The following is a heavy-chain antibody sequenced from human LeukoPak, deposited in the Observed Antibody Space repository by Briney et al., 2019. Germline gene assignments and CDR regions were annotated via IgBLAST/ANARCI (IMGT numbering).Heavy chain of an antibody. Sequence: PSQTLSLTCTVSGGSISSGGYYWSWIRQHPGKGLEWIGYIYYSGSTYYNPSLKSRVTISVYTSKNQFSLKLSSVTAADTAVYYCARVGIVVPAAMSPLYYGMDVWGQGTTVTVSS. D-gene: IGHD2-2*01. CDR1: GGSISSGGYY. CDR2: IYYSGST. CDR3: ARVGIVVPAAMSPLYYGMDV. J-gene: IGHJ6*02. V-gene: IGHV4-31*03.